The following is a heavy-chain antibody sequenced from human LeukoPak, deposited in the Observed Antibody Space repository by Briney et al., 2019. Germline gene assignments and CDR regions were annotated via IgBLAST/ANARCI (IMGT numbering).Heavy chain of an antibody. CDR3: ARPRYCSSTSCSDGSFDY. CDR2: ISAYNGNT. CDR1: GYTFTSYG. V-gene: IGHV1-18*01. J-gene: IGHJ4*02. Sequence: ASVKVSCKASGYTFTSYGISWVRQAPGQGLEWMGWISAYNGNTNYAQKLQGRVTMTTDTSTSTAYMELRSLRSDDTAVYYCARPRYCSSTSCSDGSFDYWGQGTLVTVSS. D-gene: IGHD2-2*01.